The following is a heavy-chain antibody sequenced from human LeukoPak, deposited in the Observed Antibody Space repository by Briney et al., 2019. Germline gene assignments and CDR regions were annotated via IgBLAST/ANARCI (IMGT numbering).Heavy chain of an antibody. CDR3: ARTPRGVGATTSRYFDY. J-gene: IGHJ4*02. D-gene: IGHD1-26*01. V-gene: IGHV3-21*06. Sequence: GGSLRLSCAASGFTFSSYSMNWVRQAPGKGLEWVSSISSRSSYIYYADSVKGRFTISRDNAKNSLYLQMSSLRAENTAVYYCARTPRGVGATTSRYFDYWGQGTLVTVSS. CDR1: GFTFSSYS. CDR2: ISSRSSYI.